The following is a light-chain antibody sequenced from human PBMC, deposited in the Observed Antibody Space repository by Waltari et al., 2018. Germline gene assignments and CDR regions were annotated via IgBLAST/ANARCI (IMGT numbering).Light chain of an antibody. CDR3: QVWDTTSNHRV. CDR1: DIGTKR. Sequence: SYVLTQPPSVSVAPGATARISCGVNDIGTKRVHWFQQRPSQAPVLVIYYDSDRPSGIPLRFSGFKSGNTATLTISRVEAGDEADYYCQVWDTTSNHRVFGGGTKLTVL. J-gene: IGLJ2*01. CDR2: YDS. V-gene: IGLV3-21*04.